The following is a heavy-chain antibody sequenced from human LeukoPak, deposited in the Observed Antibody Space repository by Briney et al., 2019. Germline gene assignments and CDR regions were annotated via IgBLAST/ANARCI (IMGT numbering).Heavy chain of an antibody. V-gene: IGHV4-59*08. CDR3: ARGYSKADY. D-gene: IGHD4-11*01. J-gene: IGHJ4*02. CDR2: IYYSGST. CDR1: GGSISSYY. Sequence: SQTLSLTCTVSGGSISSYYWSWIWLPPGQGLERIGYIYYSGSTSYNPSLKSRVTISVATSKNQFSLKLSSVTAADTAVYYCARGYSKADYWGQGTLVTVSS.